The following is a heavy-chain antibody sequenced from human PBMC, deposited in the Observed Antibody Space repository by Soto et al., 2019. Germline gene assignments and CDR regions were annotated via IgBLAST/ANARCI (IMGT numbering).Heavy chain of an antibody. CDR1: GFTFSSYA. D-gene: IGHD2-8*01. V-gene: IGHV3-23*01. J-gene: IGHJ4*02. CDR2: ISSSGGST. CDR3: AKAADIVLMVYATHFDY. Sequence: GGSLRLSCAASGFTFSSYAMSWVRQAPGKGLEWVSAISSSGGSTYYADSVKGRFTISRDNSKNTLYLQMNSLRAEDTAVYYCAKAADIVLMVYATHFDYWGQGTQVTVSS.